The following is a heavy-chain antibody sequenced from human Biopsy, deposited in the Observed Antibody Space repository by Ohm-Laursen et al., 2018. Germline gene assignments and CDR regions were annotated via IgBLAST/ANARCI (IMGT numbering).Heavy chain of an antibody. V-gene: IGHV1-69*06. J-gene: IGHJ6*02. CDR1: GGTFSNYG. D-gene: IGHD3-3*01. CDR3: ARDHPDFWGGYSPTVISSYYGMDV. CDR2: NIPILGTG. Sequence: SSVKVSCKAPGGTFSNYGVNWVRQAPGQGLEWLGGNIPILGTGNYAQKFQDRVTVAADTSTSTATMEVRRLRPDDTAVYYCARDHPDFWGGYSPTVISSYYGMDVWGQGTTVIVSS.